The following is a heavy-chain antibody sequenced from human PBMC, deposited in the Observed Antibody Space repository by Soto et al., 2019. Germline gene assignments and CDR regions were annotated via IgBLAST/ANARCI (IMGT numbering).Heavy chain of an antibody. CDR3: ARDGGYSYGYYFDY. J-gene: IGHJ4*02. Sequence: NPSETLSLTCTVSGGSISSGDYYWSWIRQPPGKGLEWIGYIYYSGSTYYNPSLKSRVTISVDTSKNQFSLKLSSVTAADTAVYYCARDGGYSYGYYFDYWGQGTLVTVSS. V-gene: IGHV4-30-4*01. CDR2: IYYSGST. D-gene: IGHD5-18*01. CDR1: GGSISSGDYY.